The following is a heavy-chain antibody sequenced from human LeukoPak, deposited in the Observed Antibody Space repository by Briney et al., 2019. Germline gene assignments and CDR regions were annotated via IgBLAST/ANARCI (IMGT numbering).Heavy chain of an antibody. J-gene: IGHJ4*02. CDR2: TNGAGDSI. CDR1: GFTFRESY. V-gene: IGHV3-11*04. Sequence: GGSLRLSCAASGFTFRESYTSWVRQAPGEGLQWISYTNGAGDSIYYADSVRGRFTMSRDNAKNSLYLQMNSLRADDTAVYYCVRETWYYFDYWGQGTLVTVSS. CDR3: VRETWYYFDY. D-gene: IGHD2-8*02.